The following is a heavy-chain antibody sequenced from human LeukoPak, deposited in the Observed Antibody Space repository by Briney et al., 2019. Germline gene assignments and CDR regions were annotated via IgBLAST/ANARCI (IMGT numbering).Heavy chain of an antibody. D-gene: IGHD3-10*01. V-gene: IGHV3-30*03. CDR3: ATTTPYYGSGNITDY. J-gene: IGHJ4*02. CDR1: GFTFSSYA. Sequence: GGSLRLSCAASGFTFSSYAMSWVPQAPGKGVEWVAVISYDGSNKYYVDSVKGRFTISRDNSKNTLYLQMNSLRAEDTAVYYCATTTPYYGSGNITDYWGQGTPVTVSS. CDR2: ISYDGSNK.